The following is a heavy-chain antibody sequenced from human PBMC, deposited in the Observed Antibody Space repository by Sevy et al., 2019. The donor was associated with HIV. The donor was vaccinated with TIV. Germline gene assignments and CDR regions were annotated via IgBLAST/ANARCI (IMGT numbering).Heavy chain of an antibody. J-gene: IGHJ6*02. V-gene: IGHV1-18*01. D-gene: IGHD3-3*01. CDR3: AITITIFGVVGNYYYYYGMDV. CDR1: GYTFTSYG. Sequence: ASVKVSCKASGYTFTSYGISWVRQAPGQGLEWMGWISAYNGNTNYAQKLQGRVTMTTDTSTSTAYMELRSLRSDDTAVYYCAITITIFGVVGNYYYYYGMDVWGQGTTVTVSS. CDR2: ISAYNGNT.